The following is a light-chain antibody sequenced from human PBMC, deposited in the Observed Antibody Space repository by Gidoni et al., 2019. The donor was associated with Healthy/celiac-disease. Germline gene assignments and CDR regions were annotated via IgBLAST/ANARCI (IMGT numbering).Light chain of an antibody. CDR3: CSYAGSSTYWV. CDR2: EGS. V-gene: IGLV2-23*01. J-gene: IGLJ3*02. CDR1: SSDVGSYHL. Sequence: QSALTQPASVSGSPGQSITISCTGTSSDVGSYHLVSCYQQHPGKAPKLMIYEGSKRPSGVSTRFSGSKSGNTASLTISGLQTEDEADYYCCSYAGSSTYWVFGGGTKLTVL.